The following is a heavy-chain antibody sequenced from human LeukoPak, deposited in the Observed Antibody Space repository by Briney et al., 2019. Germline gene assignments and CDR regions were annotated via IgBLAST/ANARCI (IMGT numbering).Heavy chain of an antibody. CDR1: GGSISSGGYY. J-gene: IGHJ4*02. CDR2: IYHSGST. V-gene: IGHV4-30-2*01. D-gene: IGHD1-1*01. CDR3: ARGSWYNSDLDY. Sequence: SETLSLTCTVSGGSISSGGYYWSWIRQPPGKGLEWIGHIYHSGSTYYNPSLKSRVTISVDRSKNQFSLKLSSVTAADTAVYYCARGSWYNSDLDYWGQGTLVTVSS.